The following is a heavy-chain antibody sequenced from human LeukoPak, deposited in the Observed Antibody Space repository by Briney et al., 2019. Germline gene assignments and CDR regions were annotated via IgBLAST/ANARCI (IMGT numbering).Heavy chain of an antibody. Sequence: GRSLRLSWPASGFTLSRLGMHWAGQAPGKGREWVAVLWYDGNKNYYEDSGKGRFTISRDNSKNTLYLQMNSLRAEDTAVYYCASTSGWYEPIDYWGQGTLVTVSS. V-gene: IGHV3-33*01. D-gene: IGHD6-19*01. CDR3: ASTSGWYEPIDY. J-gene: IGHJ4*02. CDR2: LWYDGNKN. CDR1: GFTLSRLG.